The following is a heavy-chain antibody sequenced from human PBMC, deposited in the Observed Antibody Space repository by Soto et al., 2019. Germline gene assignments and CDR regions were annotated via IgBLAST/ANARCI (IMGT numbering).Heavy chain of an antibody. D-gene: IGHD3-9*01. Sequence: EVQLLESGGGLVQPGGSLRLSCAASGFTFSNYAMSWVRQAPGKGLEWVSAIGGRDGSTYYADSVKGRFAISRDNSKNTLYLQMNSLRAEDTAVYYCAPLDWRNWFDPWGQGTLVTVAS. CDR2: IGGRDGST. J-gene: IGHJ5*02. CDR1: GFTFSNYA. V-gene: IGHV3-23*01. CDR3: APLDWRNWFDP.